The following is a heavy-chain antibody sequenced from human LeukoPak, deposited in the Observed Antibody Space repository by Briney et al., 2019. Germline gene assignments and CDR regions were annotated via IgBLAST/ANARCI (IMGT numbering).Heavy chain of an antibody. CDR3: AREVGYYYAI. CDR2: INSDGSST. CDR1: GFTFSSYW. Sequence: PGGSLSLSRGAWGFTFSSYWMHWVRQAPGEGLVWVSRINSDGSSTSYADSVKGRFTISRDNAKNTLYLQMNSLRAEDTAVYYCAREVGYYYAIWGQGTLVTVSS. J-gene: IGHJ4*02. D-gene: IGHD3-10*01. V-gene: IGHV3-74*01.